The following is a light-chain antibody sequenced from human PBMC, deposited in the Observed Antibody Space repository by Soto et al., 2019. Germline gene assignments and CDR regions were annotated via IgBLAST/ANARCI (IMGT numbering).Light chain of an antibody. CDR2: AAS. V-gene: IGKV1-39*01. CDR1: QSINNY. Sequence: DIQMTQSPSSLSASVGDTVTITCRASQSINNYLNWYQQKPGKAPKVVIYAASTLQRGVPSRFSGSGSGKDFSLTISSLQPEDFATYFWQQSYTTPSVTFGGGTRVEIK. J-gene: IGKJ4*01. CDR3: QQSYTTPSVT.